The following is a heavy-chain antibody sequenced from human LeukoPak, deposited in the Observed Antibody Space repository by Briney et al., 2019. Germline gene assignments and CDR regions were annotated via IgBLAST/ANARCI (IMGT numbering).Heavy chain of an antibody. CDR1: GSTFSSYA. CDR3: ARWVTTTAGFDY. CDR2: ISYDGSNK. J-gene: IGHJ4*02. V-gene: IGHV3-30-3*01. D-gene: IGHD4-17*01. Sequence: GGSLRLSCAASGSTFSSYAMHWVRQAPGKGLEWVAVISYDGSNKYYADSVKGRFTISRDNSKNTLYLQMNSLRAEDTAVYYCARWVTTTAGFDYWGQGTLVTVSS.